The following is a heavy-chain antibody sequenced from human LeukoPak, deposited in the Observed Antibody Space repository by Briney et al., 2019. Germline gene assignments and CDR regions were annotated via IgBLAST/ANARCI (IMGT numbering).Heavy chain of an antibody. Sequence: GGSLRLSCATSGFTFSSYAMSWVRQAPGKGLEWVSAIRGSGDLTYYADSVKGRFTVARDNSKTTLYLQMNSLRAEDTAVYYCAKVRGYSYANEYHFDSWGQGTLVTVSS. V-gene: IGHV3-23*01. J-gene: IGHJ4*02. CDR3: AKVRGYSYANEYHFDS. D-gene: IGHD5-18*01. CDR2: IRGSGDLT. CDR1: GFTFSSYA.